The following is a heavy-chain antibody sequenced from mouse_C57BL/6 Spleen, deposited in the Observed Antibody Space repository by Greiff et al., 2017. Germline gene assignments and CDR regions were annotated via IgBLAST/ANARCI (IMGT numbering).Heavy chain of an antibody. CDR2: IDPENGDT. V-gene: IGHV14-4*01. CDR1: GFNIKDDY. Sequence: EVQVVESGAELVRPGASVKLSCTASGFNIKDDYMHWVKQRPEQGLEWIGWIDPENGDTEYASKFQGKATITADTSSNTAYLQLSSLTSEDTAVYYCTTSLTTVSSMDYWGQGTSVTVSS. J-gene: IGHJ4*01. D-gene: IGHD1-1*01. CDR3: TTSLTTVSSMDY.